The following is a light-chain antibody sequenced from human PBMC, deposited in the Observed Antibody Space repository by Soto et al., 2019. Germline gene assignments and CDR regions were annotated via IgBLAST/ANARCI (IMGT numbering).Light chain of an antibody. CDR1: KLGDKF. Sequence: SDELTEPPSVSVSPGQTASITCSGDKLGDKFAFWYQQKPGQSPVLVIYEDYKRPSGIPERFSGPNSGNTATLTISDTQAMDEADYYCQAWDINTAVFGTGTKLTV. V-gene: IGLV3-1*01. J-gene: IGLJ1*01. CDR2: EDY. CDR3: QAWDINTAV.